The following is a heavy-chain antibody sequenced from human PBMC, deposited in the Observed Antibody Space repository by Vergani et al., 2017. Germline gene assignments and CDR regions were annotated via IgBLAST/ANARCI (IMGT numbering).Heavy chain of an antibody. CDR2: ISSSGSTI. J-gene: IGHJ4*02. CDR3: AGDRAGYSSGWYKEFDY. D-gene: IGHD6-19*01. CDR1: GFTFSSYE. Sequence: EVQLVESGGGLVQPGGSLRLSCAASGFTFSSYEMNWVRQAPGKGLEWVSYISSSGSTIYYADSVKGRFTISRDNAKNSLYLQMNSLRAEDTAVYYCAGDRAGYSSGWYKEFDYWGQGTLVTVSS. V-gene: IGHV3-48*03.